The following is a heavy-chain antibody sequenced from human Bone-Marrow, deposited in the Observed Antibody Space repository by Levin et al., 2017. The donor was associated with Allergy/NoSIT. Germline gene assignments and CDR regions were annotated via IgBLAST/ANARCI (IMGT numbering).Heavy chain of an antibody. D-gene: IGHD4-23*01. V-gene: IGHV1-69*13. Sequence: ASVKVSCKASGGTFSSYAISWVRQAPGQGLEWMGGIIPIFGTANYAQKFQGRVTITADESTSTAYMELSSLRSEDTAVYYCARGLPPGYGGKFEDYYYGMDVWGQGTTVTVSS. J-gene: IGHJ6*02. CDR2: IIPIFGTA. CDR3: ARGLPPGYGGKFEDYYYGMDV. CDR1: GGTFSSYA.